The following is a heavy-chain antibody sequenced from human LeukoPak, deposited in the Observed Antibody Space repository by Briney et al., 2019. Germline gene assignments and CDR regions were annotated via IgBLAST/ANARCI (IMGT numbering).Heavy chain of an antibody. V-gene: IGHV1-8*03. CDR1: GYTFTSYD. CDR3: GREGFDY. CDR2: MNPGNDNS. J-gene: IGHJ4*02. Sequence: ASVKVSCKTSGYTFTSYDINWVRQAPGQGLEWMGYMNPGNDNSVYAQKFQGRVTITRDTSISTAYMELSSLTSEDTAIYYCGREGFDYWGQGTLVTVSS.